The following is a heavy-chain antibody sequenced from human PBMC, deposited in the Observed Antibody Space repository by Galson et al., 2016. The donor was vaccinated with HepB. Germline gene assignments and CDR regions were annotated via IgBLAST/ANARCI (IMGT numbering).Heavy chain of an antibody. CDR2: INGDGSST. V-gene: IGHV3-74*01. Sequence: SLRLSCAASGFTFSNYWMNWIRQAPGKGLEWVSRINGDGSSTTYADSVRGRFIISRDNAKNTLYLQMNSLRSEDTAVYYCARGQTSFYYYYALDVWGQGTTVTVSS. CDR3: ARGQTSFYYYYALDV. CDR1: GFTFSNYW. J-gene: IGHJ6*02.